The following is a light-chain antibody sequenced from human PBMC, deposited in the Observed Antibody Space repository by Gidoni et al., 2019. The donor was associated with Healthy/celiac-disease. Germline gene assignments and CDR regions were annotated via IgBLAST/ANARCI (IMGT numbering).Light chain of an antibody. CDR1: SSNIGAGYD. V-gene: IGLV1-40*01. CDR3: QAYDSSLSGSKV. J-gene: IGLJ3*02. Sequence: QSVLTQPPSVSGAPGQRVTISCTGSSSNIGAGYDVHWYQQLPGTAPNLLIYGNSNRHSGGPDRFSGSKSGTSAYLASTGLQAEDEADYYCQAYDSSLSGSKVFGGGTKLTVL. CDR2: GNS.